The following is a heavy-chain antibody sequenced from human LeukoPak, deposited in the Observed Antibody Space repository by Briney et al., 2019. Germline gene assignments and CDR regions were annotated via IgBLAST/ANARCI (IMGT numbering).Heavy chain of an antibody. V-gene: IGHV4-31*03. CDR2: IYYSGST. J-gene: IGHJ4*02. Sequence: SETLSLTRTVSGGSISSGGYSWSWIRQHPGKGLEWIGYIYYSGSTYYNPSLKSRVTISVDTSKNQFSLKLSSVTAADTAVYYCARGGSGSLADDYWGQGTLVTVSS. CDR1: GGSISSGGYS. CDR3: ARGGSGSLADDY. D-gene: IGHD3-10*01.